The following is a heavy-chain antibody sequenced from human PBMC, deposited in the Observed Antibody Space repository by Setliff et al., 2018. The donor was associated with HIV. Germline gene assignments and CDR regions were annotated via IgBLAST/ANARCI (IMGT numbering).Heavy chain of an antibody. Sequence: GASVKVSCKASGYTFTDNYIHWVRQAPGQGLEWMGWISVYNGNTNYAEKFQGRVTMTTDTSTSTAYMELSSLRSEDTAVYYCARDSPPQLQDYYYGMDVWGQGTTVTVSS. V-gene: IGHV1-18*04. CDR2: ISVYNGNT. D-gene: IGHD3-10*01. CDR1: GYTFTDNY. J-gene: IGHJ6*02. CDR3: ARDSPPQLQDYYYGMDV.